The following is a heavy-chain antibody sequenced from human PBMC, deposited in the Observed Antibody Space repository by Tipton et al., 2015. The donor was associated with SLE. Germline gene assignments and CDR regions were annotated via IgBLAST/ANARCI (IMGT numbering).Heavy chain of an antibody. CDR1: GGSISSGSYY. V-gene: IGHV4-61*02. Sequence: TLSLTCTVSGGSISSGSYYWSWLRQPAGKGLEWIGRIYTSGSTNYNPSLKSRVTISVDTSKNQFSLKLSSVTAADTAVYYCASNGDSWFDPWGQGTLVTVSS. CDR2: IYTSGST. J-gene: IGHJ5*02. D-gene: IGHD2-8*01. CDR3: ASNGDSWFDP.